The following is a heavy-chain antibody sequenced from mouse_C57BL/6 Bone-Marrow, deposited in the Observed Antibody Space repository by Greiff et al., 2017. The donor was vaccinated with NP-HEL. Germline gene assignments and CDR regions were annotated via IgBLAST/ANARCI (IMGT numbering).Heavy chain of an antibody. CDR1: GFNIKDDY. V-gene: IGHV14-4*01. Sequence: EVQLQQSGAELVRPGASVKLSCTASGFNIKDDYMHWVKQRPEQGLEWIGWIDPENGDTEYASKFQGKATITADTSSNTAYLQLSSLTAEDTAVYYCTTRRSITTVVEGDWYFDVWGTGTTVTVSS. CDR2: IDPENGDT. CDR3: TTRRSITTVVEGDWYFDV. J-gene: IGHJ1*03. D-gene: IGHD1-1*01.